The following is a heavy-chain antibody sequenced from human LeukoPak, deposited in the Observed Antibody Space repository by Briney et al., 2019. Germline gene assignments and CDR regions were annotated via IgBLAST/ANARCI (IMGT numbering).Heavy chain of an antibody. V-gene: IGHV4-31*03. Sequence: SETLSLTCTVSGGSISRGGYYWSWIRQHPGKGLEWIGYIYYSGSTYHNPSLKSRVTISVDTSKNQFSLKLSAVTAADTAVYYCARDLASNWFDPWGQGTLVTVSS. CDR3: ARDLASNWFDP. J-gene: IGHJ5*02. D-gene: IGHD5-12*01. CDR1: GGSISRGGYY. CDR2: IYYSGST.